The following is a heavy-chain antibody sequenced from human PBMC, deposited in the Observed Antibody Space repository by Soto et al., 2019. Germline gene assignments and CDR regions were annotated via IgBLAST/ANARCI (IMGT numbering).Heavy chain of an antibody. V-gene: IGHV3-33*01. D-gene: IGHD3-22*01. J-gene: IGHJ4*02. CDR2: IWYDGSNK. Sequence: QVQLVESGGGVVQPGRSLRLSCAASGFTFSSYGMHWVRQAPGKGLEWVAVIWYDGSNKYYAESVMGRFTISRDNSKNTLYLQMNSLRAEDTAVYYCAVGGSSGYYDYWGQGTLVTVSS. CDR1: GFTFSSYG. CDR3: AVGGSSGYYDY.